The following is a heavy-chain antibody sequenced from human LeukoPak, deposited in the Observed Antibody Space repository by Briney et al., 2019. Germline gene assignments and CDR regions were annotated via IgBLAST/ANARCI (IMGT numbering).Heavy chain of an antibody. J-gene: IGHJ4*02. V-gene: IGHV1-2*02. CDR2: INPNSGGT. Sequence: ALVKVSCKASGYTFTGYYMHWVRQAPGPGLEWMGWINPNSGGTNYAQKFQGRVTMTRDTSISSAYMELSRLRSDGTAVYYCARWGGNSAFDYWGQGTLVTVSS. CDR1: GYTFTGYY. D-gene: IGHD4-23*01. CDR3: ARWGGNSAFDY.